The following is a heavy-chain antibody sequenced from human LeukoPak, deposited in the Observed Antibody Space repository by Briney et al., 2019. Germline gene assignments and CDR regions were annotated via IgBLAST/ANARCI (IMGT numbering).Heavy chain of an antibody. CDR3: ARDSMVRGVITTRWFDP. CDR1: GGSISSSAYY. CDR2: FHSSGST. D-gene: IGHD3-10*01. J-gene: IGHJ5*02. Sequence: SETLSLTCTVSGGSISSSAYYWGWIRRPPGKGQEWIGSFHSSGSTYYNPSLKSRVTISVDTSKSQFSLKLTSMTAADTAVYYCARDSMVRGVITTRWFDPWGQGTLVTVSS. V-gene: IGHV4-39*07.